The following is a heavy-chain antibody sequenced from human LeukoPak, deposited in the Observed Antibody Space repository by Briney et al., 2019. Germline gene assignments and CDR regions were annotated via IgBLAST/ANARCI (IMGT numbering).Heavy chain of an antibody. CDR3: ASSIRYSGYEADY. D-gene: IGHD5-12*01. CDR2: IYHCGGT. J-gene: IGHJ4*02. CDR1: GGSISSSNW. Sequence: PSETLSLTCAVSGGSISSSNWWSWVRQPPGKGLEWIGEIYHCGGTNYNPSLKSRVTISVDKFKNQFSLKLSSVTAADTAVYYCASSIRYSGYEADYWGQGTLVTVSS. V-gene: IGHV4-4*02.